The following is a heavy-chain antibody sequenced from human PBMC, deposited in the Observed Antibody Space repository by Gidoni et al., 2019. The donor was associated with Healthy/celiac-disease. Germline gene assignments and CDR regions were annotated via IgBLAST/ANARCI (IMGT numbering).Heavy chain of an antibody. CDR2: INHSGST. D-gene: IGHD2-15*01. V-gene: IGHV4-34*01. CDR3: ARRDCSGGSCLGWFDP. J-gene: IGHJ5*02. Sequence: QVQLQQWGAGLLKPSETLSLTCAVYGGSFSGYYWSWFRQPPGKGLEWIGEINHSGSTNYNPSLKSRVTISVDTSKNQFSLKLSSVTAADTAVYYCARRDCSGGSCLGWFDPWGQGTLVTVSS. CDR1: GGSFSGYY.